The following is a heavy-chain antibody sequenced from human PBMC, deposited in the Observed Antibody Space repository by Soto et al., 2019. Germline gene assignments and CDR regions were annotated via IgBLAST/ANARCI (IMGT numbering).Heavy chain of an antibody. D-gene: IGHD2-15*01. V-gene: IGHV3-66*01. Sequence: EVQLVESGGGLVQPGGSLRLSCAASGFTVSSNYMSWVRQAPGKGLEWVSVIYSGGSTYYADSVKGRFTISRDNSKNTLYLHMNSLRAEDTAVYYCARVICSGGGSCYWWFDPWGQGTLVTVSS. J-gene: IGHJ5*02. CDR1: GFTVSSNY. CDR3: ARVICSGGGSCYWWFDP. CDR2: IYSGGST.